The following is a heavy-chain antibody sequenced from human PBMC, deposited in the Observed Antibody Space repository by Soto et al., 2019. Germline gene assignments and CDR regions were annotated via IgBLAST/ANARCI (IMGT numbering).Heavy chain of an antibody. V-gene: IGHV3-21*01. CDR1: GFTFSSYS. CDR2: ISSSSSYI. CDR3: ARDRLDYGDYYFDY. J-gene: IGHJ4*02. D-gene: IGHD4-17*01. Sequence: GGSLRLSCAASGFTFSSYSMNWVRQAPGKGLEWVSSISSSSSYIYYADSVKGRFTISRDNAKNSLYLQMNSLRAEDTAVYYCARDRLDYGDYYFDYWGQGTLVTVSS.